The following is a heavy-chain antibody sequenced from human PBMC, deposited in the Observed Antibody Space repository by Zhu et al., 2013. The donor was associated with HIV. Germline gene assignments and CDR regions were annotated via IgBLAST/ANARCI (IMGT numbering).Heavy chain of an antibody. J-gene: IGHJ4*02. D-gene: IGHD1-26*01. CDR2: IIPIFGTA. CDR3: ARSFGGELQKGPYYFDY. V-gene: IGHV1-69*06. Sequence: QVQLVQSGAEVKKPGSSVKVSCKASGGTFSSYAISWVRQAPGQGLEWMGGIIPIFGTANYAQKFQGRVTITADKSTSTAYMELSSLRSEDTAVYYCARSFGGELQKGPYYFDYWGQGTLVTVSS. CDR1: GGTFSSYA.